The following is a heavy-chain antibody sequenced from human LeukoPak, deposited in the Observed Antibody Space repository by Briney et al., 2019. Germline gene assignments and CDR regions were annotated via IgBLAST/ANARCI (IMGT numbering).Heavy chain of an antibody. CDR2: ITIYNGNT. CDR3: ARIRNLGSYSSSWYEPNLFDY. D-gene: IGHD6-13*01. CDR1: AYTFSSYG. J-gene: IGHJ4*02. V-gene: IGHV1-18*01. Sequence: VASVKVSCKASAYTFSSYGINWVRQAPGQGLEWMGWITIYNGNTNYAQKLQGRVTMTTDTSTSTAYMELRSLRSDDTAVYYCARIRNLGSYSSSWYEPNLFDYWGQGTLVTVSS.